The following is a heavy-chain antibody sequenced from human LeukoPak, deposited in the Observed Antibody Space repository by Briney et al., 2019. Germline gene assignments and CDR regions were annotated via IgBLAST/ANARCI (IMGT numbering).Heavy chain of an antibody. CDR3: AREVESFDC. CDR1: GFTFSGYW. CDR2: INSDGSIT. J-gene: IGHJ4*02. V-gene: IGHV3-74*01. Sequence: GGSLRLSCAASGFTFSGYWMHWARQAPEKGLVWVSHINSDGSITNYADSVKGRFTTSIDNAKNTLYLEMNSLRAEDTAVYYCAREVESFDCWGQGTLVTVSS.